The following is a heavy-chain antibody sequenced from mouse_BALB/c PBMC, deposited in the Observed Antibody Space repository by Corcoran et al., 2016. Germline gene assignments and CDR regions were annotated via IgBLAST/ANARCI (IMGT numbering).Heavy chain of an antibody. V-gene: IGHV1-26*01. CDR1: GYTFTDYY. CDR3: ARNLLLRLFAY. CDR2: VNPNNGGT. D-gene: IGHD1-1*01. Sequence: EVQLQQSGAELVKRGASVKISCKASGYTFTDYYMNWVKQSHGKSLEWIGLVNPNNGGTSYNQKFKGKATLTVDKSSSTAYMELRSLTSEDSAVYYCARNLLLRLFAYWGQGTLVTVSA. J-gene: IGHJ3*01.